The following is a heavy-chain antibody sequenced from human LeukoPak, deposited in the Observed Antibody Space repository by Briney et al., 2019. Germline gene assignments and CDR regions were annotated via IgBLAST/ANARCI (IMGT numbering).Heavy chain of an antibody. V-gene: IGHV3-74*01. D-gene: IGHD2/OR15-2a*01. CDR1: GFTFSEPW. CDR3: ERGGRYDYFLDY. CDR2: IKSDGSST. J-gene: IGHJ4*02. Sequence: GALRDSCAASGFTFSEPWVRWGRPDPGKGLGWVSRIKSDGSSTSYAESVKGRITISRDNAKNTVYVHMNRLSDEDTAVYYCERGGRYDYFLDYWGRGPLVTVSA.